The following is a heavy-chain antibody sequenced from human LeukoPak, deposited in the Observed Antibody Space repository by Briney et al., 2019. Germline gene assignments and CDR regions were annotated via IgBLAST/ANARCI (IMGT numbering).Heavy chain of an antibody. V-gene: IGHV4-59*01. Sequence: SETLSLTCTVSGGSISSYYWSWIRQPPGKGLEWIAYLVYSGSTDYNPSLESRVTISVDTSKNQFSLKLRSVTAADTAVYYCATVAVIRGVTYFDYWGQGTLVTVSS. CDR2: LVYSGST. CDR3: ATVAVIRGVTYFDY. D-gene: IGHD3-10*01. CDR1: GGSISSYY. J-gene: IGHJ4*02.